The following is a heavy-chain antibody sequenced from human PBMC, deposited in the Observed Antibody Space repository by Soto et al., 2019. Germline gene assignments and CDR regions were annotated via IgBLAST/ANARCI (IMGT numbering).Heavy chain of an antibody. CDR2: IYPGDSDT. CDR3: ARRGVVSSFAGSYYYGMDV. D-gene: IGHD3-10*01. J-gene: IGHJ6*02. CDR1: GYSFTSYW. Sequence: PGESLKISCKDSGYSFTSYWIGWVRQMPGKGLEWMGIIYPGDSDTRYSPSFQGQVTISADKSISTAYLQWSSLKASDTAMYYCARRGVVSSFAGSYYYGMDVWGQGTTVTVSS. V-gene: IGHV5-51*01.